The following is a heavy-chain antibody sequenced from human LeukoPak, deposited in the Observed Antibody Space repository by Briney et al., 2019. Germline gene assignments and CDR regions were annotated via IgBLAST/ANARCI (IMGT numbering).Heavy chain of an antibody. CDR1: GFTFSSSW. J-gene: IGHJ6*02. CDR3: VRDRFYAMDV. CDR2: INHDGSTT. Sequence: PGGSLRLSCAASGFTFSSSWMHWVCQAPGKGLVWVSRINHDGSTTNYVDSVKGRFTISRDNAKNTLYLQMNSLRAEDTAVFYCVRDRFYAMDVWGQGTTVTVSS. V-gene: IGHV3-74*01.